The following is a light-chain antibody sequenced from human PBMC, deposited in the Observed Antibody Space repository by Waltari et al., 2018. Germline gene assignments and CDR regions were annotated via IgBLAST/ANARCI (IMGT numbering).Light chain of an antibody. J-gene: IGKJ1*01. CDR2: QAS. Sequence: DIQMTQSPSTLSASVGDRVTNTCRASQSVSSWLAWYQQKPGKAPKLLIYQASILESGVPSRFSGSGSGTDFTLTINGLQPDDFATYFCQKYNSYSTFGRGTRVDMK. CDR1: QSVSSW. CDR3: QKYNSYST. V-gene: IGKV1-5*03.